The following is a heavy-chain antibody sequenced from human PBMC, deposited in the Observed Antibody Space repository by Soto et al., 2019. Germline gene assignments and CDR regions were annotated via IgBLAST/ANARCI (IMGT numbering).Heavy chain of an antibody. CDR1: GGSITSSF. J-gene: IGHJ5*02. CDR2: IFTTGST. Sequence: QVQLQESGPGLVKPSETLSLTCTVSGGSITSSFWSWIRQPAGKGLEWIGRIFTTGSTNYNPSLMSRVTMSLDTSKNQFSLRLSSVTAADTAVYYCAREGDINFSSTWYGRFDPWGQGTLVTVSS. D-gene: IGHD6-13*01. V-gene: IGHV4-4*07. CDR3: AREGDINFSSTWYGRFDP.